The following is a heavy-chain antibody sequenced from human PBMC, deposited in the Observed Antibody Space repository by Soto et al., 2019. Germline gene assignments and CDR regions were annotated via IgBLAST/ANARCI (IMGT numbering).Heavy chain of an antibody. V-gene: IGHV4-59*01. CDR3: ARDLRNDYGDYDYDWWYFDL. CDR2: IYYSGST. CDR1: GGSISSYY. Sequence: QVQLQESGPGLVKPSETLSLTCTVSGGSISSYYWSWIRQPPGKGLEWIGYIYYSGSTNYNPSLKSRVTISVETSKKQFSLKLSSVTAADTAVYYCARDLRNDYGDYDYDWWYFDLWGRGTLVTVSS. J-gene: IGHJ2*01. D-gene: IGHD4-17*01.